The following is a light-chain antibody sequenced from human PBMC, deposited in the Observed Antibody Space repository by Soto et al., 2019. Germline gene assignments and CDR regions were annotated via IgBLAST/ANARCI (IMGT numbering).Light chain of an antibody. Sequence: EIVMTQSPATLSVSPGERATLSCRASQSLSSNLAWYQQKPGQAPRLLIYGASTRATGIPARFSGSGSGTEFTLTISSLQSEDFAVYYCQQYNKWPPNTFGQGTKV. V-gene: IGKV3-15*01. CDR1: QSLSSN. J-gene: IGKJ1*01. CDR2: GAS. CDR3: QQYNKWPPNT.